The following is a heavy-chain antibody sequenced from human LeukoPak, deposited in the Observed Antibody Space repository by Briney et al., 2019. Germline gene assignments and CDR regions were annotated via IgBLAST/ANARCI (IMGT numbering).Heavy chain of an antibody. D-gene: IGHD1-26*01. J-gene: IGHJ4*02. V-gene: IGHV3-9*01. Sequence: GGSLRLSCAASGFTFDDYAMHWVRQAPGKGLEWVSGISWNSGSIGYADSVKGRFTISRDNAKNSLYLQMDSLRAEDTAVYYCARVRIVGATGLDYWGQGTLVTVSS. CDR2: ISWNSGSI. CDR3: ARVRIVGATGLDY. CDR1: GFTFDDYA.